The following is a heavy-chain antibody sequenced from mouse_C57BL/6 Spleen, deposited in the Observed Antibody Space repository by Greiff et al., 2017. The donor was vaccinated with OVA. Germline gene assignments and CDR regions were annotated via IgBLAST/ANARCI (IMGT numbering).Heavy chain of an antibody. V-gene: IGHV1-59*01. J-gene: IGHJ3*01. Sequence: QVQLQQPGAELVRPGTSVKLSCKASGYTFTSYWMHWVKQRPGQGLEWIGVIDPSDSYTNYNQKFKGKATLTVDPSSSTAYMQLSSLTSEDSAFYYCARWAGNWFAYWGQGTLVTVSA. D-gene: IGHD2-1*01. CDR2: IDPSDSYT. CDR3: ARWAGNWFAY. CDR1: GYTFTSYW.